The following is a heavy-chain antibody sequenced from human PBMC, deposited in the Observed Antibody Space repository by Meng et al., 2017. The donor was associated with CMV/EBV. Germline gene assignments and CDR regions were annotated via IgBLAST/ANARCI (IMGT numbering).Heavy chain of an antibody. V-gene: IGHV3-73*01. D-gene: IGHD5/OR15-5a*01. CDR3: TRRLMSRGGLIDY. J-gene: IGHJ4*02. CDR1: GFTFSGSA. CDR2: IRSKANSYAT. Sequence: GESLKTSCAASGFTFSGSAMHWVRQASGKGLEWVGRIRSKANSYATAYAASVKGRFTISRDDSKNTAYLQMNSLKTEDTAVYYCTRRLMSRGGLIDYWGQGTLVTVSS.